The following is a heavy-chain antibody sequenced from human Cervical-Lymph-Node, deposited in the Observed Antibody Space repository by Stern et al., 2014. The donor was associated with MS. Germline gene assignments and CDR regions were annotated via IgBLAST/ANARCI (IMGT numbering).Heavy chain of an antibody. CDR3: ARAAVLRFLEWSHYYYGMDV. CDR1: GGTFSSYA. D-gene: IGHD3-3*01. Sequence: VQLVESGAEVKKPGSSVKVSCKASGGTFSSYAISWVRQAPGQGLEWMGGIIPIFGIANYAQKFQGRVTITADKSTSTAYMELSSLRSEDTAVYYCARAAVLRFLEWSHYYYGMDVWGQGTTVTVSS. CDR2: IIPIFGIA. V-gene: IGHV1-69*17. J-gene: IGHJ6*02.